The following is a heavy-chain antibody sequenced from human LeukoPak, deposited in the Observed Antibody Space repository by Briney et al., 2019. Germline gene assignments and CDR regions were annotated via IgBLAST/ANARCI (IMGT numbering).Heavy chain of an antibody. CDR2: IDHTGST. V-gene: IGHV4-59*01. Sequence: SETLSLTCSVSSDSISIYYWTWIRQPPGKGLEWIGYIDHTGSTNYNPSLNSRVTISRDTSKNHFSLKLSSVTAADTAVYYCARGDYGGTLGDYWGQGTLVTVSS. D-gene: IGHD4-23*01. J-gene: IGHJ4*02. CDR3: ARGDYGGTLGDY. CDR1: SDSISIYY.